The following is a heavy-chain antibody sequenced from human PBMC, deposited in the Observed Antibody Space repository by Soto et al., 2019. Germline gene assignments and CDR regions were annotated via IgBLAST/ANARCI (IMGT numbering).Heavy chain of an antibody. J-gene: IGHJ4*02. V-gene: IGHV4-59*01. CDR3: ARSLEFYYDSSGYFDY. CDR2: IYYSGST. D-gene: IGHD3-22*01. Sequence: SETLSLTCTVSGGSISSYYWSWIRQPPGKGLEWIGYIYYSGSTNYNPSLKSRVNISVDTSKNQFSLKLSSVTAADTAVYYCARSLEFYYDSSGYFDYWGQGTLVTVS. CDR1: GGSISSYY.